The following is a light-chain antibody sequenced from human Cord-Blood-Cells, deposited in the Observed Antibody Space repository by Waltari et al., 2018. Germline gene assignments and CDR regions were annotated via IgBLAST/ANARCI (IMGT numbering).Light chain of an antibody. J-gene: IGKJ3*01. CDR2: GAS. Sequence: TLSVSPGERATLSCRASQSVSSNLAWYQQKPGQAPRLLIYGASTRATGIPARFSGSGSGTEFTLTISSLQSEDFAVYYCQQYNNWPPDTFGPGTKVDIK. CDR3: QQYNNWPPDT. V-gene: IGKV3-15*01. CDR1: QSVSSN.